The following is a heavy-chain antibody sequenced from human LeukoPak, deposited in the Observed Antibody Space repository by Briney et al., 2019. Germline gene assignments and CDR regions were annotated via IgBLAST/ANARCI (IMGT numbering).Heavy chain of an antibody. D-gene: IGHD3-22*01. CDR1: GYTFTRYD. V-gene: IGHV1-8*03. J-gene: IGHJ4*02. CDR2: INTKSGMT. Sequence: WASVKVSCKASGYTFTRYDINWVRPATGQGLEWMGWINTKSGMTRHAQKFQGRFTITKDTSISTVYMELSSLSSEDTAVYFCARVDGSVDYWGQGTLVTVSS. CDR3: ARVDGSVDY.